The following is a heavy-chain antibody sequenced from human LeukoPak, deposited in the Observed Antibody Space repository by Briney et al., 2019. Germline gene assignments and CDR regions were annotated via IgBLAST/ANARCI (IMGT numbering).Heavy chain of an antibody. CDR1: GGSVYDNTYN. V-gene: IGHV4-39*01. J-gene: IGHJ4*02. D-gene: IGHD5-12*01. CDR2: VYYSGSA. Sequence: SETLSLTCTVSGGSVYDNTYNWGWVRQPPGKGLEWIGCVYYSGSAYYNPSLKSRVTISVDTSKNQFPLKLTSVTAADTAFYYCARHHDYGVGKGDWGQGTLVTVSS. CDR3: ARHHDYGVGKGD.